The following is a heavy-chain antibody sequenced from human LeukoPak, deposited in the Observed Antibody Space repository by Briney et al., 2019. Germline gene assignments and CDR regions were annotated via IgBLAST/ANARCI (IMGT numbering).Heavy chain of an antibody. CDR2: ISSSSGAI. D-gene: IGHD1-1*01. Sequence: GGSLRLSCAASGFTFSDYSMNWARQAPGKGLEWVSYISSSSGAIFYADSVKGRFTISRDNAKNSLYLQMNSLRADDTAVYYCATDPATGTTATSLLAPWGQGTLVTVSS. CDR1: GFTFSDYS. V-gene: IGHV3-48*01. J-gene: IGHJ5*02. CDR3: ATDPATGTTATSLLAP.